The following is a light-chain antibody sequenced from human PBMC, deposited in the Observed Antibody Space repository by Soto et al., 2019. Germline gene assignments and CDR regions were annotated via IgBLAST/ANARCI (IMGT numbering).Light chain of an antibody. V-gene: IGLV2-14*01. Sequence: QSALTQPASVSGSPGQSITISRTGTSSNVGGYNYVSWYQQHPGKAPKLMIYDVSNRPSGVSNRFSGSKSGNTASLTISGLQAEDEADYYCSSYTSSSTSVFGTGTKVTVL. J-gene: IGLJ1*01. CDR2: DVS. CDR1: SSNVGGYNY. CDR3: SSYTSSSTSV.